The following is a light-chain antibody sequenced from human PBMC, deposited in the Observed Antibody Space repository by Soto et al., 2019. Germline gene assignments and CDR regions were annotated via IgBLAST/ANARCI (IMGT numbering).Light chain of an antibody. Sequence: EIVMTQSPATLSVSPGERATLSCRASQSVSSNLAWYQQKPGKAPRLLIYRASTRATGIPARFSGSGSGTEFTLTISSLQYEDFAVYYCQQYNNWPPGMYTFGQGTKLEIK. J-gene: IGKJ2*01. CDR1: QSVSSN. V-gene: IGKV3-15*01. CDR3: QQYNNWPPGMYT. CDR2: RAS.